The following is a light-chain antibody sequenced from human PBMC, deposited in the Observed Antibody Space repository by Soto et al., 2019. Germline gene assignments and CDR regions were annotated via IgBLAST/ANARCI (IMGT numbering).Light chain of an antibody. CDR3: QQYGRPPRAT. Sequence: DTFLTPSPGTLSFSPWEIATLSCRASQSVNSRYIAWYQVKPGQAPRLLIYEASSRATGIPDRFSGGGSGTDFTLSISKVEPEDFAVYYCQQYGRPPRATFGQGTRLE. J-gene: IGKJ5*01. CDR1: QSVNSRY. V-gene: IGKV3-20*01. CDR2: EAS.